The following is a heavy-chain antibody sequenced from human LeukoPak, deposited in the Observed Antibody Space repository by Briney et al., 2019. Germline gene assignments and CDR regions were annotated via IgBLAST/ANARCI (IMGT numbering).Heavy chain of an antibody. CDR2: ISAYNGNT. Sequence: ASVKVSCKASGYTFTSYGISWVRQAPGQGLEWMGWISAYNGNTNYAQKFQARVTMTRDTSTSTVYMELSSLRSEDTAVYYCARGPSMVRGVICVYWGQGTLVTVSS. V-gene: IGHV1-18*01. J-gene: IGHJ4*02. CDR1: GYTFTSYG. CDR3: ARGPSMVRGVICVY. D-gene: IGHD3-10*01.